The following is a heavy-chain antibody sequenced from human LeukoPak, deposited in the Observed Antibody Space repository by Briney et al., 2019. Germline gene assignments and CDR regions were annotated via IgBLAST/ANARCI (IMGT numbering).Heavy chain of an antibody. J-gene: IGHJ4*02. CDR2: FDPEDGET. CDR3: ATGYCSSTSCLDY. Sequence: ASVKVSCKVSGYTLTELSMHWVRQALGKGLEWMGGFDPEDGETIYAQKFQGRVTMTEDTSTDTAYMELSSLRSEDTAVYYCATGYCSSTSCLDYWGQGTLVTVSS. CDR1: GYTLTELS. V-gene: IGHV1-24*01. D-gene: IGHD2-2*01.